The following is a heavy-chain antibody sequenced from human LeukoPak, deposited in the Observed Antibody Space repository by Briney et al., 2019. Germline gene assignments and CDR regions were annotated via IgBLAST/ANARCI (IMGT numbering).Heavy chain of an antibody. CDR2: INPSGGST. D-gene: IGHD6-13*01. J-gene: IGHJ4*02. V-gene: IGHV1-46*01. CDR3: ARRALSSRVSDY. Sequence: GASVKVSCKVSGYTLTSYYMHWVRQAPGQGLEWMGIINPSGGSTSYAQKFQGRVTMTRDTSTSTVYMELSSLRSEDTAVYYCARRALSSRVSDYWGQGTLVTVSS. CDR1: GYTLTSYY.